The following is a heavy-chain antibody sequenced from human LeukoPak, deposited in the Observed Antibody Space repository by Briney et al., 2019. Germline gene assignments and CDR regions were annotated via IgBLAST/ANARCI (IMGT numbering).Heavy chain of an antibody. CDR3: AREMDGEYGSGTFYDL. Sequence: PGGSLRLSCAASNFGFSDYYMSWVRQAPGKGLQWVSYISSGGDSIYYADSVRGRFTISRDNAKNSLYLQMNSLRADDTAVYYCAREMDGEYGSGTFYDLWGQGNMVTVSS. CDR1: NFGFSDYY. V-gene: IGHV3-11*01. CDR2: ISSGGDSI. J-gene: IGHJ5*02. D-gene: IGHD3-10*01.